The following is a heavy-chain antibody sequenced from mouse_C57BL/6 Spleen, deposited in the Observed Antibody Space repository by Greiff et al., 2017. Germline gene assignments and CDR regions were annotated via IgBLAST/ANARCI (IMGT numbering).Heavy chain of an antibody. CDR3: ARLLPPYAMDY. D-gene: IGHD2-1*01. J-gene: IGHJ4*01. CDR1: GFSLTSYG. Sequence: VQLQQSGPGLVQPSQSLSITCTVSGFSLTSYGVHWVRQSPGKGLEWLGVIWSGGSTDYNAAFISRLSISKDNSKSQVFFKMNSLQADDTAIYYCARLLPPYAMDYWGQGTSVTVSS. CDR2: IWSGGST. V-gene: IGHV2-2*01.